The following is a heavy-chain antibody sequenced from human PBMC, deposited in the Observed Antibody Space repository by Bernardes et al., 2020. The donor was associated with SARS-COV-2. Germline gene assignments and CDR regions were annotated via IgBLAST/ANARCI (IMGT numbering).Heavy chain of an antibody. CDR1: GYTFTSYG. CDR2: ISAYNGNT. D-gene: IGHD3-3*01. CDR3: ARDGDNQGSWYYDFWSGYQFQQYYDDGMDD. J-gene: IGHJ6*02. Sequence: ASVKVSCKASGYTFTSYGISWVRQAPGQGLEWMGWISAYNGNTNYAQKLQGRVTMTTDTSTSTAYMELRSLRSDDTAVYYFARDGDNQGSWYYDFWSGYQFQQYYDDGMDDWGQGTTVTVSS. V-gene: IGHV1-18*04.